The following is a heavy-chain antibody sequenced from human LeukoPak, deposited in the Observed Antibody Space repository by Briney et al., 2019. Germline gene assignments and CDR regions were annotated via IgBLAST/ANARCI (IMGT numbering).Heavy chain of an antibody. CDR3: ARVVRAYGDYVYY. Sequence: GASVKVSCKASGYTFTSCDINWVRQATGQGLEWMGWMNPNSGNTGYAQKFQGRVTITRNTSISTAYMELSSLRSEDTAVYYCARVVRAYGDYVYYWGQGTLVTVSS. CDR1: GYTFTSCD. V-gene: IGHV1-8*03. CDR2: MNPNSGNT. D-gene: IGHD4-17*01. J-gene: IGHJ4*02.